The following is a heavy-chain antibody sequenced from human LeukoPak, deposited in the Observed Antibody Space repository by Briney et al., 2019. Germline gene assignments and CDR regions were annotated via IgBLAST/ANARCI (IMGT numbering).Heavy chain of an antibody. D-gene: IGHD1-26*01. J-gene: IGHJ3*02. Sequence: GGSLRLSCVASGFTLRVNYMTWIRQAPGKGLEWVANIKKDGSEKYYVDSVRGRFTISRDNAKNSLYLQMNSLRADDTAVYYCARQETSSYNGAFDIWGQGTMVTVSS. CDR3: ARQETSSYNGAFDI. CDR1: GFTLRVNY. V-gene: IGHV3-7*01. CDR2: IKKDGSEK.